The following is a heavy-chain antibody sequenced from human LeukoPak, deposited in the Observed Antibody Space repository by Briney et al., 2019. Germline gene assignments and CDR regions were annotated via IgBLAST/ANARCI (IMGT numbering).Heavy chain of an antibody. V-gene: IGHV3-23*01. CDR2: ISGSGGST. Sequence: GGSLRLSCAASGFTFSDYAMNWVRQAPGKGLEWVSTISGSGGSTYYAGSVKGRFTISRDNSKNTLYLQMNSLRAEDTAVYYCARDPYSSGWYKDAFDIWGQGTMVTVSS. D-gene: IGHD6-19*01. J-gene: IGHJ3*02. CDR1: GFTFSDYA. CDR3: ARDPYSSGWYKDAFDI.